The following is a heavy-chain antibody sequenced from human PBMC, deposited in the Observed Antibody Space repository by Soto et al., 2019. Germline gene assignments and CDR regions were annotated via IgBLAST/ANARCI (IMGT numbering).Heavy chain of an antibody. CDR1: GYTFTGYY. V-gene: IGHV1-2*04. Sequence: ASVKVSCKASGYTFTGYYMHWVRQAPGQGLEWMGWINPNSGGTNYAQKFQGWVTMTRDTSISTAYMELSRLRSDDTAVYYCARAASPRPFYYYGMDVWGQGTTVTVSS. CDR3: ARAASPRPFYYYGMDV. J-gene: IGHJ6*02. CDR2: INPNSGGT.